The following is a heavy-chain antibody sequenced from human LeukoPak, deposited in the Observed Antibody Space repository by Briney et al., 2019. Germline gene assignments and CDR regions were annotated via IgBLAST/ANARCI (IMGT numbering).Heavy chain of an antibody. V-gene: IGHV1-8*01. J-gene: IGHJ6*03. D-gene: IGHD2-15*01. Sequence: ASVTVSCKASGYTFTSYDINWVRQAPGQGLEWMGWMNPNSGNTGYAQKFQGRVTMTRNTSISTAYMELSSLRSEDTAVYYCARNAIYCSGGSCDYYYYYMDVWGKGTTVTVSS. CDR2: MNPNSGNT. CDR3: ARNAIYCSGGSCDYYYYYMDV. CDR1: GYTFTSYD.